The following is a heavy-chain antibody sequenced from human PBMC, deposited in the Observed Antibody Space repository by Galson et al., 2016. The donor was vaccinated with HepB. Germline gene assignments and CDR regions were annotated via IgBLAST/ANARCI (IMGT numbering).Heavy chain of an antibody. J-gene: IGHJ4*02. D-gene: IGHD3-22*01. V-gene: IGHV4-59*01. Sequence: SETLSLTCTVSGDSISSDYWSWIRQPPGKGLEWIGYIYYSGSTNYNPSLKSRVTISVDTSKNQFSLKLNSMTAADTAVYYCARGDYDTRGYTMTFDYWGQGTLVTVFS. CDR1: GDSISSDY. CDR3: ARGDYDTRGYTMTFDY. CDR2: IYYSGST.